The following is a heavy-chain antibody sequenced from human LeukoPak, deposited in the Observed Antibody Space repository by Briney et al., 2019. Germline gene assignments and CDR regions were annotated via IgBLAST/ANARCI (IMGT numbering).Heavy chain of an antibody. Sequence: PGGSLRLSCAASGFALSSHWMTWVRQVPGRGPEWVANIDQDGREKSFVDSVRGRFSISRDNAKNTLYLQMNSLRVEDTAVYYCARGRYLDWLPYFFDYWGQGTLVTVSS. CDR2: IDQDGREK. J-gene: IGHJ4*02. CDR3: ARGRYLDWLPYFFDY. D-gene: IGHD3-9*01. V-gene: IGHV3-7*01. CDR1: GFALSSHW.